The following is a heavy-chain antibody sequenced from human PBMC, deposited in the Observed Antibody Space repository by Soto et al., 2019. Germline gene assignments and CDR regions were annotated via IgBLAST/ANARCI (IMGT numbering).Heavy chain of an antibody. J-gene: IGHJ4*02. CDR2: IDGSGGST. D-gene: IGHD3-3*01. CDR1: GFTFSTYA. V-gene: IGHV3-23*01. Sequence: VPLLESGGGLVQPGGSLRLSCAASGFTFSTYAMTWVRQAPGKGLEWVSTIDGSGGSTYYAGSVKGRFTVSRDNSKNTLYLQMNSLRGEDTALYFCAKDGVVRGWYFDYWGQGTLVTVSS. CDR3: AKDGVVRGWYFDY.